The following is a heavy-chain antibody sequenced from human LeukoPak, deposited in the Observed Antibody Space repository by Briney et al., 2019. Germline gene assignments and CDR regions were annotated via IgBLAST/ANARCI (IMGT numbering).Heavy chain of an antibody. D-gene: IGHD2-21*02. CDR1: GFTFSSYS. CDR3: ARDLVVVTGTENWFDP. Sequence: PGGSLRLSCAASGFTFSSYSMNWVRQTPGKGLEWVAVLWYDGVNKFYGESMKGRFTVSRDISKNTVYLEMNNLRVEDTAMYYCARDLVVVTGTENWFDPWGQGTPVIVSS. CDR2: LWYDGVNK. J-gene: IGHJ5*02. V-gene: IGHV3-33*08.